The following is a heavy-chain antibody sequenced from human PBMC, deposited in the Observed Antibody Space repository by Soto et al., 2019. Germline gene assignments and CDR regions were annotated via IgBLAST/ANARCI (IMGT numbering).Heavy chain of an antibody. CDR1: GCTFTSYR. J-gene: IGHJ6*02. CDR2: ISAYNGNT. D-gene: IGHD6-19*01. CDR3: AGDSRIAVAGPMYYYYYGMDV. V-gene: IGHV1-18*01. Sequence: GSSVKDTCMATGCTFTSYRISWVRQAPGQGLEWMGWISAYNGNTNYAQKLQGRVTMTTDTSTSTAYMELRSLRSDDTAVYYCAGDSRIAVAGPMYYYYYGMDVWGQGTTVTVSS.